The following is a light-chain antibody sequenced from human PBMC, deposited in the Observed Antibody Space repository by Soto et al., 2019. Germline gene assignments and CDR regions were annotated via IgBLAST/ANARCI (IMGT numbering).Light chain of an antibody. CDR2: GAS. CDR3: QQYGSVPLS. CDR1: QSVSPSY. Sequence: EIVLTQSPGTLSLSPGERATLTCRASQSVSPSYLAWYQQKPGQAPRLLIYGASSRATGIPDRFSGSGSGADFTLTISRLEPEDFAVYYCQQYGSVPLSFGGGTKVEIK. J-gene: IGKJ4*01. V-gene: IGKV3-20*01.